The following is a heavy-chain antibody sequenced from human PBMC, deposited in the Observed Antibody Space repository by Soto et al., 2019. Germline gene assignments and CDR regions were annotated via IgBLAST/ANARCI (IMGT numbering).Heavy chain of an antibody. V-gene: IGHV3-64D*08. Sequence: PGGSLRLSCSASGFTFSSYAMHWVRQAPGKGLEYVSAISSNGGSTYYADSVKGRFTISRDNSKNTLYLQMSSLRAEDTAVYYCVKWRSSSSVPWFDPWGQGTLVTVSS. CDR2: ISSNGGST. CDR1: GFTFSSYA. J-gene: IGHJ5*02. D-gene: IGHD6-6*01. CDR3: VKWRSSSSVPWFDP.